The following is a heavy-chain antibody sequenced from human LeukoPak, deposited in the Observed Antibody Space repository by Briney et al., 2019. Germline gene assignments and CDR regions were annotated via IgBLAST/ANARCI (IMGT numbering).Heavy chain of an antibody. CDR2: ISSSSSYI. CDR1: GFTFSSYS. V-gene: IGHV3-21*01. J-gene: IGHJ5*02. D-gene: IGHD2-2*01. CDR3: ARGRGYCSSTSCQNWFDP. Sequence: GGSLRLSCAASGFTFSSYSMNWVRQAPGKGLEWVSSISSSSSYIYYADSVKGRFTISRDNAKNSLYLQMNSLRAEDTAVYYCARGRGYCSSTSCQNWFDPWGQGTLVTVPS.